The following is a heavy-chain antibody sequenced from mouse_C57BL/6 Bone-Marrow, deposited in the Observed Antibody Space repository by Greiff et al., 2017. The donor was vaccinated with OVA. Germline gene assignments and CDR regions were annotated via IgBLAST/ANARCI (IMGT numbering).Heavy chain of an antibody. J-gene: IGHJ3*01. CDR3: ARGQGSSLFAY. Sequence: EVQLMESGGDLVKPGGSLKLSCAASGFTFSSYGMSWVRQTPDKRLEWVATISSGGSYTYYPDSVKGRFTISRDNAKNTLYLQRSSMKSEDTAMYYCARGQGSSLFAYWGKGTPVTVSA. CDR2: ISSGGSYT. D-gene: IGHD1-1*01. V-gene: IGHV5-6*01. CDR1: GFTFSSYG.